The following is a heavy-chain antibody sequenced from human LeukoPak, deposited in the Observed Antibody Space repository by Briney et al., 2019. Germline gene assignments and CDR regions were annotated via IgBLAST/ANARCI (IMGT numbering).Heavy chain of an antibody. CDR2: INPNSGGT. V-gene: IGHV1-2*06. J-gene: IGHJ4*02. CDR3: ARDLGYCSGGICSDY. D-gene: IGHD2-15*01. Sequence: GASVKVSCKASGYTFTGYYMHWVRQATGEGLEWMGRINPNSGGTNYAQKFQGRVTMTRDTSISTAYMELSRLRSDDTAVYYCARDLGYCSGGICSDYWGQGTLVTVSS. CDR1: GYTFTGYY.